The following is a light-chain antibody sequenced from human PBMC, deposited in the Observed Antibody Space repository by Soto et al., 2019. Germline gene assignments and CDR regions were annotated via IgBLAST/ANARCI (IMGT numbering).Light chain of an antibody. Sequence: EIVLTQSPGTLSLSPGERATLSCRASQSVSSGYLAWYQQKPGQAPRLLIYGACSRATGIPDRFSGSGSGTDFTLNISRLEPEDFAVYYWQQYGSSPYTFGQGTKLEIK. CDR1: QSVSSGY. V-gene: IGKV3-20*01. J-gene: IGKJ2*01. CDR3: QQYGSSPYT. CDR2: GAC.